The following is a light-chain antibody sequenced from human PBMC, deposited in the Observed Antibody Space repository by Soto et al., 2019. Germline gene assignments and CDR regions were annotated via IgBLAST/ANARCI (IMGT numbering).Light chain of an antibody. V-gene: IGLV4-60*02. Sequence: QLVLTQSSSASASLGSSVKLTCTLSSGHSSYIIAWHQQQPGKAPRYLMKLEGRGSYNKGSGVPDRFSGSSSGADRYLTISNLQFEDEADYYFETWDSNITWVFGGGTKLTVL. CDR1: SGHSSYI. CDR2: LEGRGSY. CDR3: ETWDSNITWV. J-gene: IGLJ3*02.